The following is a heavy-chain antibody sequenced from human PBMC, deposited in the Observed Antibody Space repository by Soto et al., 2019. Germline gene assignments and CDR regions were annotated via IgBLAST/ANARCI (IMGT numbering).Heavy chain of an antibody. J-gene: IGHJ6*02. CDR3: ARANPTKYYDYVWGDYRRGGMDV. Sequence: QLQLVQSGAEVKKPGSSVKVSCKASGGTFSAYAISWVRQAPGQGLEWMGRILPLSGTTNYTQRFQGRVTISADKSTSTAYMELSSLRSEDTAVYYCARANPTKYYDYVWGDYRRGGMDVWGQGTTVTVSS. D-gene: IGHD3-16*02. V-gene: IGHV1-69*06. CDR2: ILPLSGTT. CDR1: GGTFSAYA.